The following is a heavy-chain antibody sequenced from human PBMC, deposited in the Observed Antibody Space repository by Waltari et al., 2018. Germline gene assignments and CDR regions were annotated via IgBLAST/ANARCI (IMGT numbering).Heavy chain of an antibody. CDR1: GGSISRSHW. CDR3: ARGFPYCSGGSCYFLDY. V-gene: IGHV4-4*02. CDR2: IYHSGST. J-gene: IGHJ4*02. Sequence: QVQLQESGPGLVKPSGTLSLTCAVSGGSISRSHWGSWVRQPPGKGLEWIGEIYHSGSTNYNPSLKSRVTISVDKSKNQFSLKLSSVTAADTAVYYCARGFPYCSGGSCYFLDYWGQGTLVTVSS. D-gene: IGHD2-15*01.